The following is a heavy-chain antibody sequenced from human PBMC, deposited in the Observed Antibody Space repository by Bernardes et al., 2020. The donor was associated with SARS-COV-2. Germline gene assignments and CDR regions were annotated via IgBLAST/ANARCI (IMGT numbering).Heavy chain of an antibody. D-gene: IGHD2-21*02. CDR1: GGSISSSSYY. V-gene: IGHV4-39*01. J-gene: IGHJ6*02. Sequence: SETLSLTCTVSGGSISSSSYYWGWIRQPPGKGLEWIGSIYYSGSTYYNPSLKSRVTISVDTSKNQFSLKLSSVTAADTAVYYCARLNCGDDCYPLNYYYYYGMDVWGQGTTVTVSS. CDR3: ARLNCGDDCYPLNYYYYYGMDV. CDR2: IYYSGST.